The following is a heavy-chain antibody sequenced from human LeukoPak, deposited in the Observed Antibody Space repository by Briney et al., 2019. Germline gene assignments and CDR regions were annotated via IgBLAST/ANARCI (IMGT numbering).Heavy chain of an antibody. CDR3: ARGPGGRSGYYPLEDYYYYYYMDV. V-gene: IGHV1-2*02. CDR2: INPNSGGT. Sequence: ASVKVSCKASGYTFTGYYMHWVRQAPGQGLEWMGWINPNSGGTNYAQKFQGRVTMTRDTSISTAYMELSRLRSDDTAVYYCARGPGGRSGYYPLEDYYYYYYMDVWGKGTTVTVSS. CDR1: GYTFTGYY. D-gene: IGHD3-22*01. J-gene: IGHJ6*03.